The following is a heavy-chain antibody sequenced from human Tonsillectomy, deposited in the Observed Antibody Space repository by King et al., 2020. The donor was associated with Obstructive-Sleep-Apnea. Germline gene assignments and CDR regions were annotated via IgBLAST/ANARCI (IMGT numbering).Heavy chain of an antibody. J-gene: IGHJ1*01. CDR3: AGGIGYFQH. D-gene: IGHD3-10*01. V-gene: IGHV4-31*03. Sequence: VQLQESGPGLVKPSQTLSLTCTVSGGSIGSGGRYYWSWIRQHPGKGLEWIGYIFYTGSTYYNPSLKSRVTISVDTSKNQFSLKLSSVTAADTAVYYCAGGIGYFQHWGQGTLVTVSS. CDR2: IFYTGST. CDR1: GGSIGSGGRYY.